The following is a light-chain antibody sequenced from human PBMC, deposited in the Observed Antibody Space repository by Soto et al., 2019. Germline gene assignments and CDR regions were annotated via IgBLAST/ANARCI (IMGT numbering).Light chain of an antibody. CDR2: DVS. CDR1: SSDIGGYNY. Sequence: QLVLTQPASVSGSPGQSITISCTGTSSDIGGYNYVSWYQQHPGKAPKLIIYDVSNRPSGVSNRFSGSKSGNTASLTISGLQAEDEADYYCSSYTTGSTLVVFGGGTKLTVL. CDR3: SSYTTGSTLVV. J-gene: IGLJ2*01. V-gene: IGLV2-14*01.